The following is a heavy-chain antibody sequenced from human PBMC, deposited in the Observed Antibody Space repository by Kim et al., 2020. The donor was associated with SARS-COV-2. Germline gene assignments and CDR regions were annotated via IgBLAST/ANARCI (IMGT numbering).Heavy chain of an antibody. CDR3: ARDRFRGQWLDTNWFDP. V-gene: IGHV1-46*01. Sequence: ASVKVSCKASGYTFTSYYMHWVRQAPGQGLEWMGIINPSGGSTSYAQKFQGRVTMTRDTSTSTVYMELSSLRSEDTAVYYCARDRFRGQWLDTNWFDPWGQGTLVTVSS. J-gene: IGHJ5*02. CDR1: GYTFTSYY. D-gene: IGHD6-19*01. CDR2: INPSGGST.